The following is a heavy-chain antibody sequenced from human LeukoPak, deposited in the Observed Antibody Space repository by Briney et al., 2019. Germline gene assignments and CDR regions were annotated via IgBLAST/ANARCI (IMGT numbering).Heavy chain of an antibody. CDR2: INPNSGGT. Sequence: ASVKVSCKASGYTFTGYYMHWVRQAPGQGLEWMGWINPNSGGTNYAQKFQGRVAMTRDTSISTAYMELSRLRSDDTAVYYCARSPFLEWLLSSKYYFDYWGQGTLVTVSS. D-gene: IGHD3-3*02. CDR1: GYTFTGYY. CDR3: ARSPFLEWLLSSKYYFDY. J-gene: IGHJ4*02. V-gene: IGHV1-2*02.